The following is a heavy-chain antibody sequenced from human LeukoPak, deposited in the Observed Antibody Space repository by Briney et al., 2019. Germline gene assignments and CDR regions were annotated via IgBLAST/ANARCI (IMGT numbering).Heavy chain of an antibody. Sequence: SETLSLTCTVSGGSINYYYWMWIRQPPGKGLEWIGYIYYSGGTHYNPSLKSRVTMLVDTSKNQFSLKLTAVTAADTAVYYCARGPPGARLFDYWGQGTLVTVSS. V-gene: IGHV4-59*01. D-gene: IGHD1-26*01. CDR2: IYYSGGT. CDR3: ARGPPGARLFDY. CDR1: GGSINYYY. J-gene: IGHJ4*02.